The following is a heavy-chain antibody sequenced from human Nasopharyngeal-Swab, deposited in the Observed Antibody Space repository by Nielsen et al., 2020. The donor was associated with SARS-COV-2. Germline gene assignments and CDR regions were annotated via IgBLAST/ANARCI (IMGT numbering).Heavy chain of an antibody. D-gene: IGHD2-15*01. CDR1: GFTFSSYW. J-gene: IGHJ6*02. CDR3: ARDKGGYYYGMDV. V-gene: IGHV3-7*01. Sequence: GGSLRLSCAASGFTFSSYWMSWVRQAPGKGLEWVANIKQDGSEKYYVDSVKGRFTISRDNAKNSLYLQMNSLRAEDTAVYYYARDKGGYYYGMDVWGQGTTVTVSS. CDR2: IKQDGSEK.